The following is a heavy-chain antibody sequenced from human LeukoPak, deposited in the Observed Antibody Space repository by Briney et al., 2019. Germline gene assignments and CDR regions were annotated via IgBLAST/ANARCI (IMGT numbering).Heavy chain of an antibody. CDR1: GFTVSSNY. J-gene: IGHJ4*02. D-gene: IGHD2-8*02. CDR2: IYSGGST. Sequence: GGSQRLSCAVSGFTVSSNYMGWVRQAPGKGLEWVSAIYSGGSTYHADSVKGRFTISRDNSKNILYLQMNSLTVEDTAVYYCALDCCTGSRFDHWGQGTLVTLSS. CDR3: ALDCCTGSRFDH. V-gene: IGHV3-53*01.